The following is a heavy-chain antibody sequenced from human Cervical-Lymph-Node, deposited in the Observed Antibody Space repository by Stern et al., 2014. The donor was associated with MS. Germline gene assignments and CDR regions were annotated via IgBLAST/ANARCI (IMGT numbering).Heavy chain of an antibody. V-gene: IGHV1-2*06. D-gene: IGHD1-26*01. CDR1: GYTFTGYY. J-gene: IGHJ3*02. Sequence: VPLVESGAEVKKPGASVKVSCQASGYTFTGYYMHWVRQAPGQGLAWMGRINPNSGGTTYAQKFQGRVTMTRDTSISTAYMELSRLRSDDTAVYYCARGVGATWEDAFDIWGQGTMVTVSS. CDR2: INPNSGGT. CDR3: ARGVGATWEDAFDI.